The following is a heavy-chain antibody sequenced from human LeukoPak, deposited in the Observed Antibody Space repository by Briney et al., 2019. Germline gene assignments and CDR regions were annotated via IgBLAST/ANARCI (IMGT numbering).Heavy chain of an antibody. CDR1: GFTFSSYA. J-gene: IGHJ6*02. V-gene: IGHV3-23*01. Sequence: GGSLRLSCAASGFTFSSYAMSWVRQAPGKGLEWVSAISGSGGSTYYADSVKGRFTISRDNSRNTLFLQMNSLRAEDTAVYYCAKDSSSSNYYYGMDVWGQGATVTVSS. CDR2: ISGSGGST. D-gene: IGHD6-13*01. CDR3: AKDSSSSNYYYGMDV.